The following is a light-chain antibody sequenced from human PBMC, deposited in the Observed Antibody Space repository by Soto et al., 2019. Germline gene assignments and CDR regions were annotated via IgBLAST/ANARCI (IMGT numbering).Light chain of an antibody. CDR3: QQYNNWPRT. J-gene: IGKJ1*01. Sequence: ELVMTQSPATLSVSPGDRATLSCRASQSVNSNLAWYQQQPGQAPRLLIYGASTRATGIPARFSGSGSVKEFTLTISSLQSEYFAVYYCQQYNNWPRTFGQGTKVEIK. CDR2: GAS. CDR1: QSVNSN. V-gene: IGKV3-15*01.